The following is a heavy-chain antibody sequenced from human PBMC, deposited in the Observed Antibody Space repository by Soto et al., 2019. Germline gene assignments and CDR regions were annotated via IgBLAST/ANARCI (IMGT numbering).Heavy chain of an antibody. CDR2: IYYSGST. V-gene: IGHV4-39*01. CDR3: ARHPTRATMIVPHFDY. Sequence: SETLSLTCTVSGGSMSSSSYHWGWIRQPPGKGLEWIGSIYYSGSTYYNPSLKSRVTISVDTSKNQFSLKLSSVTAADTAIYFCARHPTRATMIVPHFDYWGQGTLVTVSS. J-gene: IGHJ4*02. D-gene: IGHD3-22*01. CDR1: GGSMSSSSYH.